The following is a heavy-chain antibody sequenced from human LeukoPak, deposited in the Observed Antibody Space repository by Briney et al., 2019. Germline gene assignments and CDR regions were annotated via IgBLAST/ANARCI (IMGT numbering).Heavy chain of an antibody. V-gene: IGHV3-15*01. Sequence: GGSLRLSCTASGFTLSNAWMSWVRQAPGKGLEWVGRIKRITDGGTTEDAAPVKGRFTISRDDSKNMVYLQMNSLKTEDTAVYYCTTDPRDWGQGTLVTAPS. CDR3: TTDPRD. CDR2: IKRITDGGTT. CDR1: GFTLSNAW. J-gene: IGHJ4*02.